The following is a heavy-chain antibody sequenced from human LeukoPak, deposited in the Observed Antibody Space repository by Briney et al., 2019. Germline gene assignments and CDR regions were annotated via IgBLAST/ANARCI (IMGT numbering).Heavy chain of an antibody. J-gene: IGHJ4*02. CDR2: IFYSGST. D-gene: IGHD4/OR15-4a*01. Sequence: PSETLSLTCTVSGGSISSYYWSWIRQPPGKGLEWIGYIFYSGSTNYNPSLKSRVTISVDTSKNQFSLKLSSVTAADTAVYYCARGAGHAGFDYWGQGTLVTVSS. V-gene: IGHV4-59*08. CDR1: GGSISSYY. CDR3: ARGAGHAGFDY.